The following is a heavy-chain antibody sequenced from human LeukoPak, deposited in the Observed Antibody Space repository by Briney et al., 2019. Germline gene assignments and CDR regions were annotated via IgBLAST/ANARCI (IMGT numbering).Heavy chain of an antibody. D-gene: IGHD6-19*01. J-gene: IGHJ4*02. V-gene: IGHV1-2*06. Sequence: ASVKVSCKASGYTFTSNYMLWVRQAPGQGLEWMGRINPSSGDTNYAQNFQGRVTMTRDTSISTAYMELSRLRSDDTAVYYCATSGGWPYYFDYWGQGTLVTVSS. CDR2: INPSSGDT. CDR1: GYTFTSNY. CDR3: ATSGGWPYYFDY.